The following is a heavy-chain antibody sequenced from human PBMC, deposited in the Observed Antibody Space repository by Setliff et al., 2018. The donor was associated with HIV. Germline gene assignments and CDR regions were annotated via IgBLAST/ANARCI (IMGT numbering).Heavy chain of an antibody. V-gene: IGHV3-48*03. CDR3: ARDDSNYRQHGMDA. CDR1: GFTFSSYE. D-gene: IGHD4-4*01. CDR2: ISSSGSTI. J-gene: IGHJ6*02. Sequence: GGSLRLSCAASGFTFSSYEMNWVRQAPGKGLEWVSYISSSGSTIYYADSVKGRFTISRDNAKNSLYLQMNSLRAEDTAVYYCARDDSNYRQHGMDAWGQGTTVTVSS.